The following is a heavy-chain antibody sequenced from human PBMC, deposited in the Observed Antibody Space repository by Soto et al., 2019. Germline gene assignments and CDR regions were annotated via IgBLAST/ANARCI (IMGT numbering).Heavy chain of an antibody. CDR3: AKPPNWFDP. J-gene: IGHJ5*02. Sequence: LRLWCGVCEFTSGSYAMSRVRQAPGKGLEWVSAISGSGGSTYYAGSVKGRFTISRDNSKNTLYLQMNSLRAEDTAVYYCAKPPNWFDPWGQGTLVTVSS. CDR1: EFTSGSYA. CDR2: ISGSGGST. V-gene: IGHV3-23*01.